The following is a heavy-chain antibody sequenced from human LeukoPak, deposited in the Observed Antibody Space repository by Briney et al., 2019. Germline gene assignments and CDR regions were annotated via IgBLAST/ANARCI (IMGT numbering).Heavy chain of an antibody. CDR3: VRDQAYYGSGSYSWYFDI. CDR1: GFNISNYY. CDR2: IYSGGTT. V-gene: IGHV3-66*01. Sequence: GGSLRLSCAASGFNISNYYMSWVRQAPGKGLEWVSFIYSGGTTHYTASVKGRFNISRDTSKNTLYLQMNSLRDEDTAVYFCVRDQAYYGSGSYSWYFDIWGRGTPVTVSS. J-gene: IGHJ2*01. D-gene: IGHD3-10*01.